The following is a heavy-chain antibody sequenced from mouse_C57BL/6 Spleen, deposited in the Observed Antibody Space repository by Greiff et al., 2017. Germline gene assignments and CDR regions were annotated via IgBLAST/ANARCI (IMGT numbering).Heavy chain of an antibody. Sequence: QVQLQQSGAELARPGASVKLSCKASGYTFTSYGISWVKQRTGQGLEWIGEIYPRSGNTYYNEKFKGKATLTADKSSSTAYMELRSLTSEDSAVYFCASEVLLRSPFAYWGQGTLVTVSA. CDR1: GYTFTSYG. D-gene: IGHD1-1*01. CDR2: IYPRSGNT. V-gene: IGHV1-81*01. CDR3: ASEVLLRSPFAY. J-gene: IGHJ3*01.